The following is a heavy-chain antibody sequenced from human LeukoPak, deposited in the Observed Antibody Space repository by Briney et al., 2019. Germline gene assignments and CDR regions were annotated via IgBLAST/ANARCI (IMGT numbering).Heavy chain of an antibody. V-gene: IGHV3-7*01. J-gene: IGHJ4*02. D-gene: IGHD4-17*01. CDR1: GFTFRSYW. CDR3: ATLDTTMTTGDY. CDR2: INQDGLEE. Sequence: GGSLRLSCAAPGFTFRSYWMSWVRQAPGKGLEWVANINQDGLEEYYVDSVRGRFTLSRDNAKNSLYLQMNSLRAEDTAVYYCATLDTTMTTGDYWGQGTLVTVSS.